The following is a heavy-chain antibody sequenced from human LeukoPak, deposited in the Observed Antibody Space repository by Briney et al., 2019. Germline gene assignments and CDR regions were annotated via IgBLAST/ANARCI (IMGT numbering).Heavy chain of an antibody. V-gene: IGHV3-7*01. Sequence: GGSLRLSCATSGYTFRNDWVTWVRQAQGKGLEWVANINQDGSKKNYADSVKGRFTISRDNTKTSLFLQMNSLRAEDTAIYYCASDTSPSSRSSYFDALDMWGQGTMVTVSS. CDR1: GYTFRNDW. CDR3: ASDTSPSSRSSYFDALDM. J-gene: IGHJ3*02. D-gene: IGHD6-13*01. CDR2: INQDGSKK.